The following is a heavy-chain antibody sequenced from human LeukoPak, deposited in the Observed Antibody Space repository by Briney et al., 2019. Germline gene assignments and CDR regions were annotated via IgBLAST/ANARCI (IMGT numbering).Heavy chain of an antibody. Sequence: GGSLRLSCAASGFTFDDYAMSWVRQAPGKGLEWVSGISWNGYTGYADSVRGRFTISRDNAKNSLYLQMNSLRAEDTGLYYCAREGNSTYYYYYMDVWGRGTTVTVSS. CDR1: GFTFDDYA. J-gene: IGHJ6*03. D-gene: IGHD2/OR15-2a*01. CDR3: AREGNSTYYYYYMDV. V-gene: IGHV3-20*04. CDR2: ISWNGYT.